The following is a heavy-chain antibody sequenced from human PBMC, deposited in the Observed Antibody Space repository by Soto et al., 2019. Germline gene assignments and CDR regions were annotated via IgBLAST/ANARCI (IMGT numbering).Heavy chain of an antibody. CDR1: GGSISSGGYS. CDR2: IYHSGST. D-gene: IGHD4-17*01. V-gene: IGHV4-30-2*01. J-gene: IGHJ6*02. CDR3: ARAHYGDYGYGMDV. Sequence: QLQLQESGSGLVKPSQTLSLTCAVSGGSISSGGYSWSWIRQPPGKGLEWIGYIYHSGSTYYNPSLKSRVPISVARSKNQFSRKLSSVTAADTAVYYCARAHYGDYGYGMDVWGQGTTVTVSS.